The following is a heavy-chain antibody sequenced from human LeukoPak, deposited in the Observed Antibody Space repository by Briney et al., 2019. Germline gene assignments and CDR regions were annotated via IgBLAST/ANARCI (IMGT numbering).Heavy chain of an antibody. J-gene: IGHJ6*03. CDR3: ARSRIAVAGTTGLYYYYYYMDV. CDR1: GFTFSSYA. CDR2: ISSNGGST. Sequence: PGGSLRLSCAASGFTFSSYAMHWVRQAPGKGLEYVSAISSNGGSTYYANSVKGRFTISRDNSKNTLYLQMGSLRAEDMAVYYCARSRIAVAGTTGLYYYYYYMDVWGKGTTVTVSS. D-gene: IGHD6-19*01. V-gene: IGHV3-64*01.